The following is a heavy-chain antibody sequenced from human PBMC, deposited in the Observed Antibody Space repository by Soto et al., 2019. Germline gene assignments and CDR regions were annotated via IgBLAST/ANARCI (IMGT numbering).Heavy chain of an antibody. Sequence: QVQLVESGGGVVQPGRSLRLSCAASGFIFSSYAMHWVRQAPGKGLEWVALIWYDGSHKYYADSVKGRFTISRDNSKNTLYLQMNSLRAEDTAIYYCSRDILNWNALQPADYWGQGTLVTVSS. J-gene: IGHJ4*02. V-gene: IGHV3-33*01. CDR3: SRDILNWNALQPADY. CDR1: GFIFSSYA. D-gene: IGHD1-20*01. CDR2: IWYDGSHK.